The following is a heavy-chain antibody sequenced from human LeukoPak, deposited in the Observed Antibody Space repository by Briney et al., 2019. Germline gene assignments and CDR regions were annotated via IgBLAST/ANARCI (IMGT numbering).Heavy chain of an antibody. Sequence: SVKVSCKASGGTFSSYAISWVRQAPGQGLEWMGGIIPIFGTANYAQKFQGRVTITADESTSTAYMELSSLRSEDTAVYYCARFLSGIEDFDYWGQGALVTVSS. J-gene: IGHJ4*02. CDR2: IIPIFGTA. D-gene: IGHD1-14*01. CDR3: ARFLSGIEDFDY. V-gene: IGHV1-69*13. CDR1: GGTFSSYA.